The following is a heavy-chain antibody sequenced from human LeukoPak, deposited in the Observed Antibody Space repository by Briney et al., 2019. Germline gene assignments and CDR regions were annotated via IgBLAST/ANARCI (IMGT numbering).Heavy chain of an antibody. CDR2: ISSGGGYT. D-gene: IGHD3-9*01. CDR1: GFTFSTYN. V-gene: IGHV3-21*06. CDR3: ARGHYDVLTSSYKWTPDY. Sequence: PGGSLRLSCAASGFTFSTYNMNWVRQAPGKELEWVSSISSGGGYTYYADSVTGRFTTSRDNAKNSLSLRLDSLRAEDTAVYYCARGHYDVLTSSYKWTPDYWGQGTLVTVSS. J-gene: IGHJ4*02.